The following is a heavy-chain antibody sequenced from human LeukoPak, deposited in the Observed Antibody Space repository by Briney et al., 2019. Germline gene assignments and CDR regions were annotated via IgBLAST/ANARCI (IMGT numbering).Heavy chain of an antibody. CDR3: AKRLVGARRGNWFDP. CDR2: ISGSGGST. Sequence: PGGSLRLSCAASGFTFSSYAMSWVHQAPGKGLEWVSAISGSGGSTYYADSVKGRFTISRDNSKNTLYLQMNSLRAEDTAVYYCAKRLVGARRGNWFDPWGQGTLVTVSS. D-gene: IGHD1-26*01. CDR1: GFTFSSYA. J-gene: IGHJ5*02. V-gene: IGHV3-23*01.